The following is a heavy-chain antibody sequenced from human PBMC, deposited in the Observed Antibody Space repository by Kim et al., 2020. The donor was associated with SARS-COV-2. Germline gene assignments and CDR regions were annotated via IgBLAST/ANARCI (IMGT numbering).Heavy chain of an antibody. V-gene: IGHV3-23*01. CDR1: GFTFSSYA. D-gene: IGHD5-12*01. J-gene: IGHJ3*02. Sequence: GGSLRLSCAASGFTFSSYAMSWVRQAPGKGLEWVTCIRASGGRTYYADSVKGRFTISRDNSKNTLYLQMNSLRAEDTAVYFCAKDPLYSGYDTSGFDIWGQGTMVTVST. CDR3: AKDPLYSGYDTSGFDI. CDR2: IRASGGRT.